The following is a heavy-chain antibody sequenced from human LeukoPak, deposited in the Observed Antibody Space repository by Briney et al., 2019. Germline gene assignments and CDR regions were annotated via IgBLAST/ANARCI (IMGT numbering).Heavy chain of an antibody. D-gene: IGHD3-10*01. CDR1: GFTFSSYS. Sequence: GRSLRLSCAASGFTFSSYSVHWVRQAPGKGLEWVSVISFDGKKKYYADSVKGRFTISRDNSKDTLYLQMNSLRTEDTAVYYCARDFGYGSGTYLVHWGQGTLVTVSS. J-gene: IGHJ4*02. CDR2: ISFDGKKK. CDR3: ARDFGYGSGTYLVH. V-gene: IGHV3-30*04.